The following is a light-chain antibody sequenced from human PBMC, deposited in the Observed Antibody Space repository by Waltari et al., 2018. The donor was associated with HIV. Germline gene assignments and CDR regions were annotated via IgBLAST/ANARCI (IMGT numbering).Light chain of an antibody. V-gene: IGLV2-14*01. Sequence: QSALPQPASVSGSPGQSITISCTGTSSDVGGYNYVSWYQQHPGKAPELMMYEVNNRPSGVSNRFSGSKSGNTASLTISGLQAEDEADYYCISYTGFTTPYVFGTGTKVTVL. CDR1: SSDVGGYNY. CDR2: EVN. J-gene: IGLJ1*01. CDR3: ISYTGFTTPYV.